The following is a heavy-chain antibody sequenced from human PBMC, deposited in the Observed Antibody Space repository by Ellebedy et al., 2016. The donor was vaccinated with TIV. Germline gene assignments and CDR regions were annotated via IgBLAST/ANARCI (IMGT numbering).Heavy chain of an antibody. CDR2: INNDGTGT. V-gene: IGHV3-74*01. CDR1: GFTFSWYW. D-gene: IGHD2-21*01. CDR3: AKDIHILVDY. Sequence: GGSLRLXXAASGFTFSWYWMHWVRQAPGKGLVWVSRINNDGTGTDYADSVKGRFSISRDNAKNTLYLQMNSLRAEDTAVYYCAKDIHILVDYWGQGTLVTVSS. J-gene: IGHJ4*02.